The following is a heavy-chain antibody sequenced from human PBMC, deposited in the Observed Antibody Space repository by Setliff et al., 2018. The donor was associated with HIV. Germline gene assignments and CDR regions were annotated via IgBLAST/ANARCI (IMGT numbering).Heavy chain of an antibody. D-gene: IGHD3-3*01. J-gene: IGHJ3*02. Sequence: ASVKVSCKASNYTFTSYGISWVRQAPGQGLEWMGWISPYNGNTNYAQNFQGRVTMTTDTSTSTAYMELRSLRSDDTAVYYCARDYNFWSGYYTNDAFDIWG. CDR2: ISPYNGNT. CDR3: ARDYNFWSGYYTNDAFDI. CDR1: NYTFTSYG. V-gene: IGHV1-18*01.